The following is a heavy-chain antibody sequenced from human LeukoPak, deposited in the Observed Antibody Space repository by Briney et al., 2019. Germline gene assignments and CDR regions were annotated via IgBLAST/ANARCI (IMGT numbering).Heavy chain of an antibody. V-gene: IGHV3-23*01. Sequence: GGSLRLSCAASGFTFSSYAMSWVRQAPGKGLEWVSTLSGSGGNTYYADSVKGRVTISRGNSKNTLYLQMNSLRAEDTAVYHCAKGSYYYDSADYFDYWGQGTLVTVSS. CDR3: AKGSYYYDSADYFDY. CDR1: GFTFSSYA. CDR2: LSGSGGNT. J-gene: IGHJ4*02. D-gene: IGHD3-22*01.